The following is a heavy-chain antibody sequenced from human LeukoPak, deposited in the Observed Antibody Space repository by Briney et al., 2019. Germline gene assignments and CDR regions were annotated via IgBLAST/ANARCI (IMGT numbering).Heavy chain of an antibody. V-gene: IGHV3-20*04. CDR1: GFTFDDHG. CDR2: IKWDGGRT. Sequence: GGSLRLSCAASGFTFDDHGMSWVRQAPGKGLEWVSGIKWDGGRTGYADSVKGRFTISRDNAKNSVYLQMNSLRAEDTALYYCASDVTLIVTFIGDAFDIWGQGTMVTVSS. J-gene: IGHJ3*02. CDR3: ASDVTLIVTFIGDAFDI. D-gene: IGHD3-22*01.